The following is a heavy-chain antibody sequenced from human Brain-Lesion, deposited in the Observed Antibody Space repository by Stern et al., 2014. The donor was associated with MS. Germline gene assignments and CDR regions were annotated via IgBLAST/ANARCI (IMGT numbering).Heavy chain of an antibody. CDR3: ARRRQYYYGSGDY. J-gene: IGHJ4*02. CDR2: MNPDSGNI. D-gene: IGHD3-10*01. CDR1: GYTFTSYD. V-gene: IGHV1-8*01. Sequence: VQLVESGAEVKKPGASVKVSCKASGYTFTSYDVTWVRQAPGQGLEWMAWMNPDSGNIGYAQKFQGRVIMTRSTSISTAYMELTSLRSEDTAVYYCARRRQYYYGSGDYWGQGTLVTVSS.